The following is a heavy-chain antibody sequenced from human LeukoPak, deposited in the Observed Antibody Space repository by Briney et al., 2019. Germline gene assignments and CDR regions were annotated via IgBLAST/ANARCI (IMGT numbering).Heavy chain of an antibody. J-gene: IGHJ6*04. CDR1: GFSFSTYA. V-gene: IGHV3-74*01. Sequence: PGGSLRLSCAPSGFSFSTYAMHWVRQAPGKGLVWVSRINSDGRSTNYADSVKGRFTISRDNAKNTLYLQMNSLRAEDTAVYYCAELGITMIGGVWGKGTTVTISS. D-gene: IGHD3-10*02. CDR3: AELGITMIGGV. CDR2: INSDGRST.